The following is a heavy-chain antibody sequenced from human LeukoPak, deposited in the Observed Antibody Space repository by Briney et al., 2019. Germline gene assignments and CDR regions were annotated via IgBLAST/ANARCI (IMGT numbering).Heavy chain of an antibody. V-gene: IGHV4-4*07. CDR2: IYTSGST. Sequence: SETLSLTCTVSGGSISSYYWSWIRQPAGKGLEWIGRIYTSGSTNYNPSLKSRVTMSADTSKNQFSLKLSSVTAADTAVYYCAREESGYSYGGYYYYYMDVWGKGTTVTVSS. J-gene: IGHJ6*03. CDR3: AREESGYSYGGYYYYYMDV. D-gene: IGHD5-18*01. CDR1: GGSISSYY.